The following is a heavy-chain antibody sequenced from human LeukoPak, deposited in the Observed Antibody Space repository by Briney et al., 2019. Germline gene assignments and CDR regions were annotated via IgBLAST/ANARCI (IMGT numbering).Heavy chain of an antibody. V-gene: IGHV3-30*02. CDR3: AKDADYGDYTWLGAFDI. CDR1: GFTFSSYG. CDR2: IRYDGSNK. Sequence: PGGSLRLSCAASGFTFSSYGMHWVRQAPGKGLEWVAFIRYDGSNKYYADSVKGRFTISRDNSKNTLYLQMNSLRAEDTAVYYCAKDADYGDYTWLGAFDIWGQGTMVTVSS. J-gene: IGHJ3*02. D-gene: IGHD4-17*01.